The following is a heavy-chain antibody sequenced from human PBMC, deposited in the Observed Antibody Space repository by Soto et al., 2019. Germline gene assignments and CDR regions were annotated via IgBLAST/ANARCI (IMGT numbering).Heavy chain of an antibody. CDR1: GGSFSGYY. CDR2: INHSGST. V-gene: IGHV4-34*01. Sequence: QVQLQQWGAGLLKPSETLSLTCAVYGGSFSGYYWSWIRQPQGKGLEWIGEINHSGSTNYNPSLKSRVTISVDTSKNQFSLKLSSVTAADTAVYYCARDHCSGGSCYSANYWGQGTLVTVSS. CDR3: ARDHCSGGSCYSANY. J-gene: IGHJ4*02. D-gene: IGHD2-15*01.